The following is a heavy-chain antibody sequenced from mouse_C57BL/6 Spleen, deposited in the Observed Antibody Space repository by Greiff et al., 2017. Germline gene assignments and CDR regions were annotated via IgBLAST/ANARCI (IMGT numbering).Heavy chain of an antibody. J-gene: IGHJ4*01. CDR2: IDPANGNT. V-gene: IGHV14-3*01. CDR3: ANDGYVWAMDY. Sequence: EVKLVESVAELVRPGASVKLSCTASGFNFKNTYMHWVKQRPEQGLEWIGRIDPANGNTKYAPKFKGKATITADTSSSTAYLQLSSLTSEDTAIYYCANDGYVWAMDYWGQGTSVTVSS. CDR1: GFNFKNTY. D-gene: IGHD2-3*01.